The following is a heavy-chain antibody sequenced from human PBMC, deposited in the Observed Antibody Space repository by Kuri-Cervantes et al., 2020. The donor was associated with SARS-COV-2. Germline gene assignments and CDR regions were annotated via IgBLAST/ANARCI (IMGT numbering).Heavy chain of an antibody. D-gene: IGHD2-15*01. CDR3: ARELGGGSV. V-gene: IGHV3-21*01. CDR2: ISSSSSYI. CDR1: GFTFSSYS. Sequence: GESQKISCAASGFTFSSYSMNWVRQAPGKGLEWVSSISSSSSYIYYADSVKGRFTISRDNAKNSLYLQMNSLRAEDTAVYYCARELGGGSVWGQGTLVTVSS. J-gene: IGHJ4*02.